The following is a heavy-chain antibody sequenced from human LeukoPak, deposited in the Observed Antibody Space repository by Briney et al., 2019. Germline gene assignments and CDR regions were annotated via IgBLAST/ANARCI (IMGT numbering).Heavy chain of an antibody. CDR3: ARDGGYCSSTSCYEAYFDY. CDR2: IGSSSSYT. J-gene: IGHJ4*02. CDR1: GFTFSDYY. D-gene: IGHD2-2*01. V-gene: IGHV3-11*06. Sequence: GGSLRLSCAASGFTFSDYYMSWIRQAPGKGLEWVSYIGSSSSYTNYADSVKGRFTISRDNAKNSLYLQMDSLRAEDTAVYYCARDGGYCSSTSCYEAYFDYWGQGTLVTVSS.